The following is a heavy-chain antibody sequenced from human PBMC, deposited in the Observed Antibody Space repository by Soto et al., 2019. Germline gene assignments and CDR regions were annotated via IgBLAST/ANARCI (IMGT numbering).Heavy chain of an antibody. CDR3: AKEDELTTVTTGVLQLSYFDY. Sequence: QTGGSLRLSCAASGFTFSSYGMHWVRQAPGKGLEWVAVISYDGSNKYYADSVKGRFTISRDNSKNTLYLQMNSLRAEDTAVYYCAKEDELTTVTTGVLQLSYFDYWGQGTLVTVSS. V-gene: IGHV3-30*18. CDR2: ISYDGSNK. D-gene: IGHD4-17*01. CDR1: GFTFSSYG. J-gene: IGHJ4*02.